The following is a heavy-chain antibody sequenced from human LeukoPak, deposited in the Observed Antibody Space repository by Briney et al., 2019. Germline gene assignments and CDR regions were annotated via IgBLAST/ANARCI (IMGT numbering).Heavy chain of an antibody. CDR1: GGSFSGYY. CDR3: ARMGLRYYYYYMDV. V-gene: IGHV4-34*01. D-gene: IGHD5-12*01. Sequence: SETLSLTYAVYGGSFSGYYWSWIRQPPGKGLEWIGEINHSGSTNYNPSLKSRVTISVDTSKNQFSLKLSSVTAADTAVYYCARMGLRYYYYYMDVWGKGTTVTVSS. CDR2: INHSGST. J-gene: IGHJ6*03.